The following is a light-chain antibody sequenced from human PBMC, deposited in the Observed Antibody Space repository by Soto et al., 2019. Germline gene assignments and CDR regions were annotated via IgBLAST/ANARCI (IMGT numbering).Light chain of an antibody. J-gene: IGKJ1*01. Sequence: EIVWTQSPGTLSLSPGERATLSCRASQSVSSSYLAWYQQKPGQAPRLLIYGASSRATGIPDRFSGSGSGTDFTLTISRLEPEDFAVYYCQHMRTFGQGTKVEIK. CDR1: QSVSSSY. V-gene: IGKV3-20*01. CDR3: QHMRT. CDR2: GAS.